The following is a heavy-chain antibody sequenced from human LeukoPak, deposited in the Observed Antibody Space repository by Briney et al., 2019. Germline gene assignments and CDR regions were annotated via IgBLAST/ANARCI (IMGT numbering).Heavy chain of an antibody. D-gene: IGHD5-18*01. V-gene: IGHV1-69*06. CDR3: ARHFGYSYGRVYYYYMDV. CDR1: GYTFTSYG. J-gene: IGHJ6*03. CDR2: IIPIFGTA. Sequence: GASVKVSCKASGYTFTSYGISWVRQAPGQGLEWMGGIIPIFGTASYAQKFQGRVTITADKSTSTAYMELSSLRSEDTAVYYCARHFGYSYGRVYYYYMDVWGKGTTVTVSS.